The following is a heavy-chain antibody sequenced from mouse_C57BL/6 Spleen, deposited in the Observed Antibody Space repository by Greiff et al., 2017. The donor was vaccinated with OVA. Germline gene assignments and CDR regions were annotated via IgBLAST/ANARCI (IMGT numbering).Heavy chain of an antibody. CDR1: GYTFTDYE. D-gene: IGHD1-3*01. Sequence: QVQLQQSGAELVRPGASVTLSCKASGYTFTDYEMHWVKQTPVHGLEWIGAIDPETGGTAYNQKFKGKAILTADKSSSTAYMELRSLTSEDSAVYYCTKGKGYFDYWGQGTTLTVSS. J-gene: IGHJ2*01. CDR3: TKGKGYFDY. V-gene: IGHV1-15*01. CDR2: IDPETGGT.